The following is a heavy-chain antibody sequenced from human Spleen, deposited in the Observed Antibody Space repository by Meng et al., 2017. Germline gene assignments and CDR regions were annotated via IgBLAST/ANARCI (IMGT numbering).Heavy chain of an antibody. D-gene: IGHD2-21*01. CDR2: IFDNSSP. J-gene: IGHJ5*02. Sequence: HVWRQEAGPGLVKPSQTLSLPCSILGDATISGGYYWSWIRQHPGKGLEWIGYIFDNSSPDSNPSLKSLVTISLDTSKNQFSLKMSSVTAADTAVYYCARESFGDHRPNWFDPWGQGTLVTVSS. CDR1: GDATISGGYY. V-gene: IGHV4-31*01. CDR3: ARESFGDHRPNWFDP.